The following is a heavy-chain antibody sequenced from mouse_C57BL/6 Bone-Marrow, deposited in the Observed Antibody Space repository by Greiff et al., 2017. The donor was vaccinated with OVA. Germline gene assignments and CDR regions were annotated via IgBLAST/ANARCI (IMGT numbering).Heavy chain of an antibody. CDR3: ARWKLGPWYFDV. CDR2: IYPRSGNT. D-gene: IGHD4-1*01. CDR1: GYTFTSYG. V-gene: IGHV1-81*01. Sequence: VKLMESGAELARPGASVKLSCKASGYTFTSYGISWVKQRTGQGLEWIGEIYPRSGNTYYNEKFKGKATLTADKSSSTAYMELRSLTSEDSAVYFCARWKLGPWYFDVWGTGTTVTVSS. J-gene: IGHJ1*03.